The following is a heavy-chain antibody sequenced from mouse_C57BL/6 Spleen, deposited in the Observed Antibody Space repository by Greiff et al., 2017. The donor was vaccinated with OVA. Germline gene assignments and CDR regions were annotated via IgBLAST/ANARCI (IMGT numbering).Heavy chain of an antibody. CDR2: ISYDGSN. CDR1: GYSITSGYY. J-gene: IGHJ4*01. V-gene: IGHV3-6*01. CDR3: ARRMVRDAMDY. D-gene: IGHD2-3*01. Sequence: ESGPGLVKPSQSLSLTCSVTGYSITSGYYWNWIRQFPGNKLEWMGYISYDGSNNYNPSLKNRISITRDTSKNQFFLKLNSVTTEDTATYYCARRMVRDAMDYWGQGTSVTVSS.